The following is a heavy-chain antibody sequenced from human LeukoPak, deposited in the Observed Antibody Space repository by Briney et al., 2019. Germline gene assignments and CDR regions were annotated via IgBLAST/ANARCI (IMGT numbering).Heavy chain of an antibody. CDR3: ARESSGSYSRRFDY. J-gene: IGHJ4*02. CDR2: ISYDGSNK. D-gene: IGHD1-26*01. V-gene: IGHV3-30-3*01. CDR1: GFTFSSYA. Sequence: GGSLRLSCAASGFTFSSYAMHWVRQAPGKGLEWVAVISYDGSNKYYADSVKGRFTISRDNSKNTLYLQMNSLRAEDTAVYYCARESSGSYSRRFDYWGQGTLVTVSS.